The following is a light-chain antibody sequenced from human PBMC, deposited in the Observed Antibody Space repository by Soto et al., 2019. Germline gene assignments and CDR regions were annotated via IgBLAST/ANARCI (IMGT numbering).Light chain of an antibody. CDR1: QSVSSY. CDR2: DAS. V-gene: IGKV3-11*01. J-gene: IGKJ5*01. CDR3: QQRSNWPPRIT. Sequence: IVLTQAPATLSLSPGERATLSCRASQSVSSYLAWYQQKPGQAPRLLIYDASNRATGIPARFNGSVSGTDFTLTISSLEPEDFAVYYCQQRSNWPPRITFGQGTRLEI.